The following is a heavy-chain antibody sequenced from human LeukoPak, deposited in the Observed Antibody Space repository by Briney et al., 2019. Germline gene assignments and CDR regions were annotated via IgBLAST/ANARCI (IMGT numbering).Heavy chain of an antibody. CDR2: INHSGST. V-gene: IGHV4-34*01. Sequence: SETLSFTCAVYGGSFSGYYWSWIRQPPGKGLEWIGEINHSGSTNYNPSLKSRVTISVDTSKNQFSLKLSSVTAADTAVYYCARVLTIFGVVIQYYFDYWGQGTLVTVSS. J-gene: IGHJ4*02. CDR3: ARVLTIFGVVIQYYFDY. CDR1: GGSFSGYY. D-gene: IGHD3-3*01.